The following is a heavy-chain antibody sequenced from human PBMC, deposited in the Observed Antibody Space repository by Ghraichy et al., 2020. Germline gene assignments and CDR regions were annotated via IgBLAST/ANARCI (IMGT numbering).Heavy chain of an antibody. J-gene: IGHJ4*02. V-gene: IGHV3-33*01. D-gene: IGHD6-19*01. CDR3: ARGVASGQWLVPPIY. CDR1: GFTFSSYG. Sequence: GGSLRLSCAASGFTFSSYGMHWVRQAPGKGLEWVAVIWYDGSNKYYADSVKGRFTISRDNSKNTLYLQMNSLRAEDTAVYYCARGVASGQWLVPPIYWGQGTLVTVSS. CDR2: IWYDGSNK.